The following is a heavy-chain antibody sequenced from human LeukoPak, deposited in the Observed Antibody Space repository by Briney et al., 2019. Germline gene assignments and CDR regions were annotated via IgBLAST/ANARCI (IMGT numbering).Heavy chain of an antibody. CDR2: TYYRSKWSN. Sequence: SQARSLTCAISGDSVSSNSAAWNWIRQSPSRGLEWLGRTYYRSKWSNNYAVAMKSRITINPDPSKNQLSLQLNSVTPEDTAVYYCARGLYDSSWRYLDYWGQGTLDTFPS. D-gene: IGHD6-13*01. V-gene: IGHV6-1*01. CDR3: ARGLYDSSWRYLDY. CDR1: GDSVSSNSAA. J-gene: IGHJ4*02.